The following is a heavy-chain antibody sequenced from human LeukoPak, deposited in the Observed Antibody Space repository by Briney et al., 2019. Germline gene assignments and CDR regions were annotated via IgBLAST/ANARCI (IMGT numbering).Heavy chain of an antibody. CDR3: ARRAGAYSHPYDY. J-gene: IGHJ4*02. CDR1: GFTFSSYE. D-gene: IGHD4/OR15-4a*01. Sequence: GGSLRLSCAASGFTFSSYEMNWVRQAPGKGLEWVANIKQDGSEKYYVDSVKGRFTISRDNSKNALYLQMNSLRAEGTAVYYCARRAGAYSHPYDYWGQGTLVTVSS. V-gene: IGHV3-7*03. CDR2: IKQDGSEK.